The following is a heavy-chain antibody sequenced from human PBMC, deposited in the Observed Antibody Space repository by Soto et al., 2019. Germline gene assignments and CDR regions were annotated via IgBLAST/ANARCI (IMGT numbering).Heavy chain of an antibody. D-gene: IGHD2-2*01. V-gene: IGHV5-10-1*01. CDR1: GYSFTSYW. Sequence: PGESLKISCKGSGYSFTSYWISWVRQMPGKGLEWMGRIDPSDSYTNYGPSFQGHVTISADKSISTAYLQWSSLKASDTAMYYCARRVRECSSTSCYYYYYGMDVWGQGTTVTVSS. J-gene: IGHJ6*02. CDR3: ARRVRECSSTSCYYYYYGMDV. CDR2: IDPSDSYT.